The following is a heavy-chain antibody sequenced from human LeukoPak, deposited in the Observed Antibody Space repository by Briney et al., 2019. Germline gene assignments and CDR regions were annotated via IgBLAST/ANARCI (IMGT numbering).Heavy chain of an antibody. D-gene: IGHD1-26*01. Sequence: GGSLRLSCAASAFTFTSYAVHWVRQAPGKGLEWVAVISYDGSNKYYADSVKGRFTISRDDSKNTLYLQMNSLRAEDTAVYYCAKDRYSGNYYYHGMDVWGQGTTVTVSS. CDR3: AKDRYSGNYYYHGMDV. J-gene: IGHJ6*02. CDR1: AFTFTSYA. V-gene: IGHV3-30-3*01. CDR2: ISYDGSNK.